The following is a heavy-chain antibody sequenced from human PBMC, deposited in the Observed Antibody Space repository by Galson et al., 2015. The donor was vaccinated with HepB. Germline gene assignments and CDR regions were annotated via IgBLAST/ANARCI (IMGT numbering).Heavy chain of an antibody. D-gene: IGHD3-10*01. J-gene: IGHJ4*02. Sequence: SLRLSCAASGFTFSSYSMNWVRQAPGKGLEWVSSISSSSSYIYYADSVKGRFTISRDNAKNSLYLQMSSLRAEDTALYYCARVVWAEFSFGELSCWGQGTLVTVSS. CDR2: ISSSSSYI. CDR1: GFTFSSYS. V-gene: IGHV3-21*04. CDR3: ARVVWAEFSFGELSC.